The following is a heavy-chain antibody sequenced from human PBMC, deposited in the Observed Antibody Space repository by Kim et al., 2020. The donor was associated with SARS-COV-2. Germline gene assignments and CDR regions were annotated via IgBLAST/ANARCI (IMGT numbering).Heavy chain of an antibody. CDR3: ARFNGGIAVAEWWFDP. J-gene: IGHJ5*02. D-gene: IGHD6-19*01. Sequence: SETLSLTCTVSGGSISSSSYYWGWIRQPPGKGLEWIGSIYYSGSTYYNPSLKSRVTISVDTSKNQFSLKLSSVTAADTAVYYCARFNGGIAVAEWWFDPWGQGTLVTVSS. V-gene: IGHV4-39*01. CDR2: IYYSGST. CDR1: GGSISSSSYY.